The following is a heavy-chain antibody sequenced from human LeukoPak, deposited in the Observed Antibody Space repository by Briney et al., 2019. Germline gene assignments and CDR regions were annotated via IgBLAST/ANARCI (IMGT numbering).Heavy chain of an antibody. J-gene: IGHJ3*02. CDR2: TKQDGSEK. Sequence: GGSLRLPCAASGFTFSSYWMSWVRQAPGKGLEWVANTKQDGSEKYYVDSVKGRFTISRDNAKNSLYLQMNSLRAEDTAVYYCARDWAPAATDAFDIWGQGTMVTVSS. D-gene: IGHD2-2*01. CDR1: GFTFSSYW. V-gene: IGHV3-7*01. CDR3: ARDWAPAATDAFDI.